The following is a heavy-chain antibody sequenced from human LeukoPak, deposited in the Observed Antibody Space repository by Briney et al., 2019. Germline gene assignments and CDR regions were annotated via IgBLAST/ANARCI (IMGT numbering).Heavy chain of an antibody. CDR1: GGSISSYY. Sequence: SETLSLTCTVSGGSISSYYWSWIRRPPGKGLEWIGYIYYSGSTNYNPSLKSRVTISVDTSKNQFSLKLSSVTAADTAVYYCARQTGSDAFDIWGQGTMVTVSS. CDR3: ARQTGSDAFDI. J-gene: IGHJ3*02. D-gene: IGHD3-9*01. V-gene: IGHV4-59*08. CDR2: IYYSGST.